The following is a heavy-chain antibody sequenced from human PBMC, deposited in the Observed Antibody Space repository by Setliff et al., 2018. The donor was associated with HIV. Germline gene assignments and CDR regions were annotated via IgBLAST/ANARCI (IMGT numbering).Heavy chain of an antibody. V-gene: IGHV5-51*01. CDR3: ARLSVVTATRIYYFDY. CDR2: IYPGDSDT. CDR1: GYSFTNYW. J-gene: IGHJ4*02. Sequence: ESLKISCKGSGYSFTNYWIGWVRQMPGKGLEWMGIIYPGDSDTRHSPSFQGQVTISADKSISTAYLQWSSLKASDTAMYYCARLSVVTATRIYYFDYWGQGTLVTVSS. D-gene: IGHD2-21*02.